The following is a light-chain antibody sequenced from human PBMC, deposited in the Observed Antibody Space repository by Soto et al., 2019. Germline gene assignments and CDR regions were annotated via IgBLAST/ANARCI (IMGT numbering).Light chain of an antibody. V-gene: IGLV2-8*01. CDR3: SAYAGTNDLGV. J-gene: IGLJ3*02. CDR1: NSYIGIYDF. CDR2: EVS. Sequence: QSALTQPPSASGAPGQTVTIDCTGTNSYIGIYDFVSWYQPHPGEAPKLLSYEVSKRPSGVPDLFSGYKSGNTASLTVSDLQTEDASDYFCSAYAGTNDLGVFGGGTKVTVL.